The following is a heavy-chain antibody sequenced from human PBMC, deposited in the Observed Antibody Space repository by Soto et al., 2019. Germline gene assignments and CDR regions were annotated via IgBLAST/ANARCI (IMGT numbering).Heavy chain of an antibody. CDR1: GGSVCSGSYY. D-gene: IGHD2-2*01. V-gene: IGHV4-61*01. CDR2: IYYSGST. CDR3: ARYLGSSTSCFDY. Sequence: PSETLSLTCTVSGGSVCSGSYYWSWIRQPPGKGLEWIGYIYYSGSTNYNPSLKSRVTISVDTSKNQFSLKLSSVTAADTAVYYCARYLGSSTSCFDYWGQGTLVTAPQ. J-gene: IGHJ4*02.